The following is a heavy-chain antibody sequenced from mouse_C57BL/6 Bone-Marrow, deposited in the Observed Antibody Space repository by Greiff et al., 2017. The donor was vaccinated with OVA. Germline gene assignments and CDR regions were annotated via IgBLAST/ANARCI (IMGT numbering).Heavy chain of an antibody. CDR2: IYPGDGDT. D-gene: IGHD2-3*01. CDR3: ARWLLPNWYFDV. CDR1: GYAFSSSW. Sequence: VQLQQSGPELVKPGASVKISCKASGYAFSSSWMNWVKQRPGKGLEWIGRIYPGDGDTNYNGKFKGKATLTADKSSSTAYMQLSSLTSEDSAVYFCARWLLPNWYFDVWGTGTTVTVSS. V-gene: IGHV1-82*01. J-gene: IGHJ1*03.